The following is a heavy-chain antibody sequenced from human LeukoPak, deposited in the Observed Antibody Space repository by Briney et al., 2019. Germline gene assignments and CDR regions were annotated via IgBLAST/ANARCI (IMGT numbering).Heavy chain of an antibody. V-gene: IGHV4-59*01. CDR2: IYYSGST. CDR3: ARVRAPFLSISSGYYFDY. Sequence: SETLSLTCTVSGGSISSYYWSWIRQPPGKGLEWIGYIYYSGSTNYNPSLKSRVTISVDTSKNQFSLKLSSVTAADTAVYYCARVRAPFLSISSGYYFDYWGQGTLVTVSS. J-gene: IGHJ4*02. CDR1: GGSISSYY. D-gene: IGHD3-22*01.